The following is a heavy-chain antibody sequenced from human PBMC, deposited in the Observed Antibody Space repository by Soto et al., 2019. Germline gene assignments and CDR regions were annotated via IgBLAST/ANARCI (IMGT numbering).Heavy chain of an antibody. J-gene: IGHJ6*02. V-gene: IGHV4-31*03. Sequence: SETLSLTCTVSGGSISSGGYYWSWIRQHPGKGLEWIGYIYYSGSTYYNPSLKSRVTISVDTSENQFSLKLSSVTAADTAVYYCAKTCRGGDCYSSLDVWGQGTTVTVS. D-gene: IGHD2-21*02. CDR2: IYYSGST. CDR1: GGSISSGGYY. CDR3: AKTCRGGDCYSSLDV.